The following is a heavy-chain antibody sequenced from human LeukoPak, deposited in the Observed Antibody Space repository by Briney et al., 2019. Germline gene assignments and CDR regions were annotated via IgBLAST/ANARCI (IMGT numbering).Heavy chain of an antibody. Sequence: ASVKVSCKASGGTFSSYAISWVRQAPGQGLEWMGRIIPIFGIANCAQKFQGRVTITADKSTSTAYMELSSLRSEDTAVYYCARDLSYCGGDCYPYFDYWGQGTPVTVSS. V-gene: IGHV1-69*04. CDR3: ARDLSYCGGDCYPYFDY. CDR1: GGTFSSYA. D-gene: IGHD2-21*02. CDR2: IIPIFGIA. J-gene: IGHJ4*02.